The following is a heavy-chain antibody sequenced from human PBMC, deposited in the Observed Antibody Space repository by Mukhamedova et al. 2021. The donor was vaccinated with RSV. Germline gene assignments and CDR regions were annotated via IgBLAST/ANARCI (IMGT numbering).Heavy chain of an antibody. D-gene: IGHD3-3*01. V-gene: IGHV3-23*01. CDR3: AKGSGYSLFYSDY. J-gene: IGHJ4*02. Sequence: GSGGITSYADSVKGRFTISRDNSKNTLYPQMNSLRAEDTAVYYCAKGSGYSLFYSDYWGQGSLVTVSS. CDR2: GSGGIT.